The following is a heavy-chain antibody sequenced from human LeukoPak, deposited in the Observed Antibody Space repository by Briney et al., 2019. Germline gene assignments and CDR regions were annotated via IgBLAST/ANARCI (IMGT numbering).Heavy chain of an antibody. J-gene: IGHJ5*02. Sequence: GGSLRLSCAASGFTFSSYSMNWVRQAPGKGLEWVSYISSSGSTIYYADSVKGRFTISRDNAKNSLYLQMNSLRAEDTAVYYCARVPMHYDSSGYYYGEWFDPWGQGTLVTVSS. CDR1: GFTFSSYS. D-gene: IGHD3-22*01. V-gene: IGHV3-48*04. CDR3: ARVPMHYDSSGYYYGEWFDP. CDR2: ISSSGSTI.